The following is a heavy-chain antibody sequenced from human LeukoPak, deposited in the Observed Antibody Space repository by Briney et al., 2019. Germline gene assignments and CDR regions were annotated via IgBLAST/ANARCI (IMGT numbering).Heavy chain of an antibody. J-gene: IGHJ4*02. CDR3: ARDSVGDLLDY. V-gene: IGHV3-48*03. CDR1: GFAFSSYE. D-gene: IGHD4-17*01. Sequence: GGSLRLSCAGSGFAFSSYEMNWLRQAPGEGLEWVSHIDSSGITIYYGDSVKGRFTISRDNAKNSIYLQMDSLRVEDTAIYYCARDSVGDLLDYWGQGTPVTVSS. CDR2: IDSSGITI.